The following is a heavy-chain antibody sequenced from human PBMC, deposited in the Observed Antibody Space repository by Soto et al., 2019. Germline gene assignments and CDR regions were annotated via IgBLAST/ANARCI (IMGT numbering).Heavy chain of an antibody. J-gene: IGHJ5*02. CDR1: GGSISRYY. V-gene: IGHV4-59*01. CDR2: AYYSGDT. CDR3: ARDRSTYGGGGTGEVKENWFDP. Sequence: SETLSLTCSVSGGSISRYYWSWIRQPPGKGLEWIGYAYYSGDTGYNPSLQSRVTMAVDTSKNQVSLKLTSVTAADTAVHYCARDRSTYGGGGTGEVKENWFDPWGQGALVTVSS. D-gene: IGHD2-8*01.